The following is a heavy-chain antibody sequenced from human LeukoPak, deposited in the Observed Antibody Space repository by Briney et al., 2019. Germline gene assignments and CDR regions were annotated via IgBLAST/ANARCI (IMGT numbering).Heavy chain of an antibody. J-gene: IGHJ3*02. CDR3: AKVGRVVVTAGGAFDI. CDR1: GFTVSSNY. Sequence: GGSLRLSCAASGFTVSSNYMSWVRQAPGKGLEWVAVISYDGSNKYYADSVKGRFTISRDNSKNTLYLQMNSLRAEDTAVYYCAKVGRVVVTAGGAFDIWGQGTMVTVSS. D-gene: IGHD2-21*02. CDR2: ISYDGSNK. V-gene: IGHV3-30*18.